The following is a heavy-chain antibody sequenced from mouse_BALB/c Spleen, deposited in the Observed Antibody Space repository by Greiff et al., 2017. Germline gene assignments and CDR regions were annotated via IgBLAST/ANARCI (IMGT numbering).Heavy chain of an antibody. CDR2: ISDGGSYT. D-gene: IGHD2-4*01. J-gene: IGHJ4*01. CDR1: GFTFSDYY. Sequence: EVKLQESGGGLVKPGGSLKLSCAASGFTFSDYYMYWVRQTPEKRLEWVATISDGGSYTYYPDSVKGRFTISRDNAKNNLYLQMSSLKSEDTAMYYCARGYDYDGYAMDYWGQGTSVTVSS. CDR3: ARGYDYDGYAMDY. V-gene: IGHV5-4*02.